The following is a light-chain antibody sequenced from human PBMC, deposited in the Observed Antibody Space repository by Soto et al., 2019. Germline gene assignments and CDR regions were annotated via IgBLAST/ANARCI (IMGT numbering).Light chain of an antibody. CDR2: GAS. CDR1: QSVDSN. Sequence: EIVLTQSPGTLSLSPGERATLSCRASQSVDSNLAWYQQKPGQAPRLLIFGASTRATGIPARFSGSGSGTDFTLSISRLEPEDFALYYCQQYGSSPRTFGQGTKVDI. V-gene: IGKV3-20*01. CDR3: QQYGSSPRT. J-gene: IGKJ1*01.